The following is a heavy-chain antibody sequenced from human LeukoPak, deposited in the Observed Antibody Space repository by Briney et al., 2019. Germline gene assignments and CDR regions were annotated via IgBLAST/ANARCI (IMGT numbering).Heavy chain of an antibody. CDR2: IKSDGST. J-gene: IGHJ1*01. D-gene: IGHD3-22*01. Sequence: PGGSLRLSCAASGFIISDYWMNWVRQAPEKGLGWVSRIKSDGSTNYAASVKGRFTISRDNAKNTVSLQMNSLRPEDTGVYYCARAPSEIGGYYPEYFRHWGEGTLVTVSS. CDR1: GFIISDYW. V-gene: IGHV3-74*01. CDR3: ARAPSEIGGYYPEYFRH.